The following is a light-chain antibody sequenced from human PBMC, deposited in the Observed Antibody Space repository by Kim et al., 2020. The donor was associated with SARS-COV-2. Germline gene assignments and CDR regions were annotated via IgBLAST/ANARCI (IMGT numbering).Light chain of an antibody. CDR2: GAS. CDR3: QKYNSDPRT. Sequence: DIQMTQSPSSLSASVGDSVTITCRASQGISNSLAWYQQKPGKVPQLLIYGASTLQSGVPSRFSGSGSGTDFTLTISSLQPEDVATYYCQKYNSDPRTFGQGTKLEIK. V-gene: IGKV1-27*01. J-gene: IGKJ2*01. CDR1: QGISNS.